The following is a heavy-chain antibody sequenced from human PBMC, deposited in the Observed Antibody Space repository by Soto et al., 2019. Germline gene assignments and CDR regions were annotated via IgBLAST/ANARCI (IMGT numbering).Heavy chain of an antibody. CDR2: IIPIFGTA. CDR1: GGTFSSYA. D-gene: IGHD3-22*01. V-gene: IGHV1-69*13. CDR3: ARVRLRYYDSSGYYYVFDY. Sequence: SVKVSCKASGGTFSSYAIIWVRQAPGQGLEWMGGIIPIFGTANYAQKFQGRVTITADESTSTAYMELSSLRSEDTAVYYCARVRLRYYDSSGYYYVFDYWGQGTRVTVSS. J-gene: IGHJ4*02.